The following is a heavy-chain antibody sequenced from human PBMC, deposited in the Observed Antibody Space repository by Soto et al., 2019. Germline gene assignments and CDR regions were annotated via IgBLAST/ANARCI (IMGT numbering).Heavy chain of an antibody. CDR1: GYTFTSYG. CDR2: ISAYNGNT. Sequence: ASVKVSCKASGYTFTSYGISWVRQAPGQGLEWMGWISAYNGNTNYAQKLQGRVTMTTDTSTSTAYMELRSLRSDDTAVYYYARGGYCSSTSCYSRSLYYYYGMDVWGQGTTVTVSS. V-gene: IGHV1-18*01. D-gene: IGHD2-2*02. J-gene: IGHJ6*02. CDR3: ARGGYCSSTSCYSRSLYYYYGMDV.